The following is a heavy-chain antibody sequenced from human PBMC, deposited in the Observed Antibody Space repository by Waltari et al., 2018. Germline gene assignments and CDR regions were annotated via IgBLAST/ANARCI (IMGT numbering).Heavy chain of an antibody. D-gene: IGHD3-10*01. J-gene: IGHJ4*02. V-gene: IGHV1-8*01. CDR3: ARGYRLAPRTMVRGATDYFDY. CDR1: GYTFTSSD. CDR2: MNPNSANT. Sequence: QVQLVQSGADVKKPGASVKVSCKASGYTFTSSDINWLRQATGQGFEWMGWMNPNSANTGYAQKFQGRVTMTRNTSINTAYLELSSLRSDDTAVYYCARGYRLAPRTMVRGATDYFDYWGQGTLLTVSS.